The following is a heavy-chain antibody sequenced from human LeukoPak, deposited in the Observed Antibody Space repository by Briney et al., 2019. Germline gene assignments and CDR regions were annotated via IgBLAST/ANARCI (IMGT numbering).Heavy chain of an antibody. CDR2: ISGSGGST. CDR1: GFTFSSYC. J-gene: IGHJ4*02. Sequence: QAGGSLRLSCAASGFTFSSYCMSWVRQAPGKGLEWVSAISGSGGSTYYADSVKGRFTISRDNSQNTLYLQMNSLRAEDTAVYYCAKSQIQEMDYWGQGTLVTVSS. V-gene: IGHV3-23*01. CDR3: AKSQIQEMDY. D-gene: IGHD5-24*01.